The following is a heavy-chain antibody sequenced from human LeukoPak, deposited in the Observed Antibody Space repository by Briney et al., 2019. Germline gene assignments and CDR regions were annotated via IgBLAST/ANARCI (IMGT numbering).Heavy chain of an antibody. V-gene: IGHV3-7*03. CDR3: GRGQTTVTN. Sequence: GGSLRRSCAASGFTFSSYWMSWVRQAPGKGLEWVANIKQDGSEKYYVDSVKGRFTISRDNAKNSLYLQMNSLRAEDTAVYFCGRGQTTVTNWGQGTLVTVSS. J-gene: IGHJ4*02. CDR2: IKQDGSEK. D-gene: IGHD4-17*01. CDR1: GFTFSSYW.